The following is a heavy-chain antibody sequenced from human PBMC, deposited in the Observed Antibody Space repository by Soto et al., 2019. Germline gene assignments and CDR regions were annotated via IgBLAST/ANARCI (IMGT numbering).Heavy chain of an antibody. Sequence: PGGSLRLSCAAPGFTFSSYAMSWVRQAPGKGLEWVSAISGSGGSTYYADSVKGRFTISRDNSKNTLYLQMNSLRAEDTAVYYCAKADSSGYYSYYYYGMDVWGQGTTVTVSS. V-gene: IGHV3-23*01. CDR2: ISGSGGST. D-gene: IGHD3-22*01. J-gene: IGHJ6*02. CDR1: GFTFSSYA. CDR3: AKADSSGYYSYYYYGMDV.